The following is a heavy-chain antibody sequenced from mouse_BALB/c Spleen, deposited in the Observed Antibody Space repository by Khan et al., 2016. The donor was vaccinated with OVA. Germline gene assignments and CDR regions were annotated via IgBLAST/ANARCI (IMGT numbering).Heavy chain of an antibody. V-gene: IGHV1S132*01. J-gene: IGHJ3*01. CDR2: IFPGTGTT. CDR3: ARGYFGNYEFAY. Sequence: QVRLQQSGAELVKPGASVKLSCKTSGYTFTSYWIQWVKQRPGQGLGWIGQIFPGTGTTYYNENFKGKATLTVDTSSNTAYMQFSSLTSEDSAVYFCARGYFGNYEFAYWGQGTLVTVS. CDR1: GYTFTSYW. D-gene: IGHD2-1*01.